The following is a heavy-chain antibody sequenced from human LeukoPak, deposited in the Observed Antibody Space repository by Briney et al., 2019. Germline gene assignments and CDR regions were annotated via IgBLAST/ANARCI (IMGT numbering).Heavy chain of an antibody. CDR3: ARSYCGGGSCGAFDI. D-gene: IGHD2-15*01. J-gene: IGHJ3*02. V-gene: IGHV4-59*01. CDR1: AGSISSYY. Sequence: SETLSLTCTVSAGSISSYYWSWIRQPPGKGLEWIGYIYYSGNTNYNPSLKSRVTISVDTSKNQFSLRLSSVTAADTAVYYCARSYCGGGSCGAFDIWGQGTMVTVSS. CDR2: IYYSGNT.